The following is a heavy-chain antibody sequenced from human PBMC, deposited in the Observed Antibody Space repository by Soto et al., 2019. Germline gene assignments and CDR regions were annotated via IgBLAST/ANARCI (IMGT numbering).Heavy chain of an antibody. CDR3: AREAGSGSYYPENY. CDR2: ISAYNGDT. J-gene: IGHJ4*02. Sequence: QVQLVQSGAEVKKPGSSVKVSCKTSGYTFINYGFSWLRQAPGQGLEWMGWISAYNGDTEYAQKFQGRVTLTRDTSTSTVYMEMRSLKFDDTAMYYCAREAGSGSYYPENYWGQGTLVTVSS. CDR1: GYTFINYG. V-gene: IGHV1-18*04. D-gene: IGHD1-26*01.